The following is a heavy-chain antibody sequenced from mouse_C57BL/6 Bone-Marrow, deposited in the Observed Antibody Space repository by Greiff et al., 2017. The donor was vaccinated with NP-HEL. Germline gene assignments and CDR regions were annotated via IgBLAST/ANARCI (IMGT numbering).Heavy chain of an antibody. Sequence: EVKLQESGPGLVKPSPSLSLTCSVTGYSITSGYYWNWIRQFPGNKLEWMGYISYDGSNNYNPSLKNRISITRDTSKNQFFLKLNSVTTEDTATYYCARDYYGSSYFDYWGQGTTLTVSS. D-gene: IGHD1-1*01. CDR2: ISYDGSN. J-gene: IGHJ2*01. CDR1: GYSITSGYY. V-gene: IGHV3-6*01. CDR3: ARDYYGSSYFDY.